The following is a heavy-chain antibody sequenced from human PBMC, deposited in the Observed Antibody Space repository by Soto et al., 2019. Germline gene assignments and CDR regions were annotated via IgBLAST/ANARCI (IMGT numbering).Heavy chain of an antibody. CDR3: ARGIQLFDY. V-gene: IGHV3-7*01. CDR2: IKQDGSEK. CDR1: GFTFSSHW. Sequence: PXGSLRLSCAASGFTFSSHWMSWVRQAPGKGLDWVANIKQDGSEKYYVDSVKGRFTISRDNAKNSLYLQMNSLRAEDTAVYYCARGIQLFDYWGQGTLVTVSS. D-gene: IGHD5-18*01. J-gene: IGHJ4*02.